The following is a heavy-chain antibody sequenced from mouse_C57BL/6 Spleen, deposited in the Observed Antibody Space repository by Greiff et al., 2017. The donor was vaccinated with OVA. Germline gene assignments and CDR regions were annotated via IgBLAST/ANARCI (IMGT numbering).Heavy chain of an antibody. CDR1: GYTFTSYW. Sequence: VQLQQPGAELVMPGASVKLSCKASGYTFTSYWMHWVKQRPGQGLEWIGEIDPSDSYTNYNQKFKGKSTLTVDKSSSTAYMQLSSLTSEDSAVYYCARGGGNYARFAYWGQGTLVTVSA. J-gene: IGHJ3*01. D-gene: IGHD2-1*01. CDR3: ARGGGNYARFAY. V-gene: IGHV1-69*01. CDR2: IDPSDSYT.